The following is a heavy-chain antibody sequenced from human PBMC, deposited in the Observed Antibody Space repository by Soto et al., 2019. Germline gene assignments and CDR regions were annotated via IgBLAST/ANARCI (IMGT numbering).Heavy chain of an antibody. CDR1: CYSISSGYY. V-gene: IGHV4-38-2*01. CDR2: IYHRGNT. CDR3: ARAYTSPLSNWFDP. D-gene: IGHD2-2*01. J-gene: IGHJ5*02. Sequence: SETLSLTFAVSCYSISSGYYWGWIRQPPGKGLEWIGSIYHRGNTYYNPSLKSRVTISVDTSKNQFSLKLSSVTAADTAVYYRARAYTSPLSNWFDPWGQGTLVTVSS.